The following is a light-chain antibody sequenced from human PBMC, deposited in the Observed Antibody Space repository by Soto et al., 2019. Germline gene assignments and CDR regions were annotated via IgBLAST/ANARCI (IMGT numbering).Light chain of an antibody. V-gene: IGKV3-15*01. J-gene: IGKJ4*01. Sequence: IVMTQSPATLSVSPGERATLSCRASQSVGSNLAWYQQKPGQAPRLLIYGASTRATDIPARFSGSGSGTEFTLPISSLQSEDFAVYYCQQHNNWPPLTFGGGTKVEI. CDR2: GAS. CDR3: QQHNNWPPLT. CDR1: QSVGSN.